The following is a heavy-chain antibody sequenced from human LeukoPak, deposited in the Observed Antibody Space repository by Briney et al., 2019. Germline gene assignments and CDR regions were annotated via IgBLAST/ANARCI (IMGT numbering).Heavy chain of an antibody. V-gene: IGHV1-69*13. CDR1: GGTFSSYA. CDR3: ARDCCYYDSSGYYLPNWFDP. J-gene: IGHJ5*02. D-gene: IGHD3-22*01. CDR2: IIPIFGTA. Sequence: GASVKVPCKASGGTFSSYAISWVRQAPGQGLEWMGGIIPIFGTANYAQKFQGRVTITADESTSTAYMELSSLRSEDTAVYYCARDCCYYDSSGYYLPNWFDPWGQGTLVTVSS.